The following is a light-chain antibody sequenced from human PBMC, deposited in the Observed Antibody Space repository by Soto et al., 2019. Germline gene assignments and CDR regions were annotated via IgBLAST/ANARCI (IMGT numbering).Light chain of an antibody. CDR3: QHFGDSVWT. J-gene: IGKJ1*01. Sequence: DIVLTQSPGTLSLSPGQRATLSCRASQSVSSSSVAWYRQRPGQAPRLLIYAVSSRAIGTPDRFSGSGSGTDFTLTISRLEPEDFAVYYCQHFGDSVWTFGQGTKVDIK. CDR1: QSVSSSS. V-gene: IGKV3-20*01. CDR2: AVS.